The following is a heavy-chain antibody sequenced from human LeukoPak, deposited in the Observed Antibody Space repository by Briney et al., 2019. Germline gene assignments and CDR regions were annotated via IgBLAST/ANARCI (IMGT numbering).Heavy chain of an antibody. D-gene: IGHD2-15*01. CDR3: ARRIAYCSGGSCCSAPYYYYYMDV. Sequence: GASVKVSCKASGYTFTSYGISWVRQAPGQGLEWMGWISAYNGNTNYAQKLQGRVTLTTDTSTSTAYMELRSLRSDDTAVYYCARRIAYCSGGSCCSAPYYYYYMDVWGKGTTVTVSS. J-gene: IGHJ6*03. V-gene: IGHV1-18*01. CDR2: ISAYNGNT. CDR1: GYTFTSYG.